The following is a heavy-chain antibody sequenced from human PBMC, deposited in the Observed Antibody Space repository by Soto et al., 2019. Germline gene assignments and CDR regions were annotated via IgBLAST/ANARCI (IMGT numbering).Heavy chain of an antibody. CDR3: VRYINYFASGRFQYHGMDV. D-gene: IGHD3-10*01. J-gene: IGHJ6*02. Sequence: PSETLSLTCAVYGGALSGYYWSWIRQSPGKGLEWIGEINHSGSTNYNPSLESRVTISADTSKSQFSLKLTSVTAADTAIYYCVRYINYFASGRFQYHGMDVWGQGTTVTVSS. CDR1: GGALSGYY. CDR2: INHSGST. V-gene: IGHV4-34*01.